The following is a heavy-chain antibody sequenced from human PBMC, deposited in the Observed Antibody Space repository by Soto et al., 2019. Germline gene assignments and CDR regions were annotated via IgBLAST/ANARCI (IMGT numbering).Heavy chain of an antibody. CDR2: SRNKDHSYST. V-gene: IGHV3-72*01. J-gene: IGHJ4*02. D-gene: IGHD3-10*01. CDR1: GFTFSDHY. CDR3: ARGRASFDY. Sequence: GGSLRLSCVVSGFTFSDHYMDWFRQASGKGLQWVGRSRNKDHSYSTEYAASVKGRFTISRDLSKNSLFLQMNSLQTEDTAVYYCARGRASFDYWGQGILVTVSS.